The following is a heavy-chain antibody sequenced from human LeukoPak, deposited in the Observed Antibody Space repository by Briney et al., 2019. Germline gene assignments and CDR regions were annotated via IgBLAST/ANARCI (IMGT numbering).Heavy chain of an antibody. D-gene: IGHD6-19*01. V-gene: IGHV4-59*07. J-gene: IGHJ4*02. CDR2: IYYSGNT. CDR3: ARAAHGGAGFDY. Sequence: PLFTLSVTYPVHHSSNSSYYWSCQQPHPHPGLHRIGYIYYSGNTNYKPSRKGRVTISVDTSKNQFSLKLSSVTAADTAVYYCARAAHGGAGFDYWRQGTLVTVSS. CDR1: HSSNSSYY.